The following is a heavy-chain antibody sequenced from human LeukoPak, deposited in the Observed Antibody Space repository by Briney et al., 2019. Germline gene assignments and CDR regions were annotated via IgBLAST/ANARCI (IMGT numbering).Heavy chain of an antibody. CDR3: ARAPGGFDY. J-gene: IGHJ4*02. CDR1: GGSFSGYY. V-gene: IGHV4-34*01. Sequence: SETLSLTCAVYGGSFSGYYWSWIRQPPGKGLEWIGEINNSGSTNYNPSLKSRVTISVDTSKNQFSLKLSSVTAADTAVYYCARAPGGFDYWGQGTLVTVSS. D-gene: IGHD3-10*01. CDR2: INNSGST.